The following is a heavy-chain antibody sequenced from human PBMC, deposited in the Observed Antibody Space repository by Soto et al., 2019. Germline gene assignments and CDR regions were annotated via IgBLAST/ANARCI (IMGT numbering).Heavy chain of an antibody. CDR2: IIPIFGTA. D-gene: IGHD6-19*01. Sequence: QVQLVQSGAEVKKPGSSVKVSCNASGGTFSSYAISLVRQAPGHGLEWMGGIIPIFGTANYAQKFQGRVTITADESTSTAYIELRSLRSEDKAVYYCAREYSSGWYPYFDCWGQGSLVTVS. V-gene: IGHV1-69*01. CDR1: GGTFSSYA. J-gene: IGHJ4*02. CDR3: AREYSSGWYPYFDC.